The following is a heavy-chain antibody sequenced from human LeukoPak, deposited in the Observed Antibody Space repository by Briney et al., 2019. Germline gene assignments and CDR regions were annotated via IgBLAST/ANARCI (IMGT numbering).Heavy chain of an antibody. Sequence: SSETLSLTCTVSGGSISSSSFYWGWIRQPPGKGLEWIGHIYYTGSTNYNPSLKSRVTISVDTSKNQFSLKVSSVTAADTAVYYCVRMDSGSGSYYFENWGQGTLVTVSS. CDR3: VRMDSGSGSYYFEN. CDR2: IYYTGST. V-gene: IGHV4-61*05. CDR1: GGSISSSSFY. D-gene: IGHD3-10*01. J-gene: IGHJ4*02.